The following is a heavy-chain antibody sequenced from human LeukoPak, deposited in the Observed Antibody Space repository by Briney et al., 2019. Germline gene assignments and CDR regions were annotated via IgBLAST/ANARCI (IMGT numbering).Heavy chain of an antibody. D-gene: IGHD3-10*01. V-gene: IGHV3-9*01. CDR3: ATSRGFFIS. CDR1: GFTFDDYA. J-gene: IGHJ4*02. CDR2: ISWNSGSI. Sequence: GGSLRLSCAASGFTFDDYAVPWVRQAPGKGLEWVSGISWNSGSIGYADSVKGRFTISRDNAKNSLYLQMNSLRAEDTALYYCATSRGFFISWGQGTLVTVSS.